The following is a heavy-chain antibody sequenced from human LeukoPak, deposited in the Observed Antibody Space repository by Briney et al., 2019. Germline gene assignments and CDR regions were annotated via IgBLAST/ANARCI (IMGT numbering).Heavy chain of an antibody. CDR2: INGSSGST. CDR1: GFTLSSHA. Sequence: AGSLRLSCAASGFTLSSHAMSWARAAPGKGLEGVSDINGSSGSTYYADSVKGRFTISRDNSKNTLYLQVNSLRAEDTAVYYCARGFYYDTYASDIWGQGTMVSVSS. V-gene: IGHV3-23*01. J-gene: IGHJ3*02. D-gene: IGHD3-22*01. CDR3: ARGFYYDTYASDI.